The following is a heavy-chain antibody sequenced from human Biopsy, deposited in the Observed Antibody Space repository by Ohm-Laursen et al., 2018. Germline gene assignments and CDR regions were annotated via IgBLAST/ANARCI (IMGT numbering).Heavy chain of an antibody. CDR1: GDSIRSYY. Sequence: PPGTLSLTCIVSGDSIRSYYWSWIRQTPEKGLEWIGHVYFTGSTNFNPSLKSRVTISVDTSRVRFSLTLSSVTAADTAIYYCARDRRGDSYMDVWGQGTTVTVSS. V-gene: IGHV4-59*01. CDR3: ARDRRGDSYMDV. CDR2: VYFTGST. D-gene: IGHD2-15*01. J-gene: IGHJ6*02.